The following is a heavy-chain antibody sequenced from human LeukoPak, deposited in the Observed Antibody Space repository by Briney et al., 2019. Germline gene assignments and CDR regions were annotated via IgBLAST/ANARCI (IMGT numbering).Heavy chain of an antibody. CDR1: GFTFSSYW. J-gene: IGHJ4*02. V-gene: IGHV3-23*01. CDR3: ATYRQVLLPFES. Sequence: PGGSLRLSCAASGFTFSSYWMHWVRQAPGKGLEWVSAISGSGGSTYYADSVKGRFTISRDNSKNTLYLQMNSLRAEDTAVYYCATYRQVLLPFESWGQGTLVTVSS. CDR2: ISGSGGST. D-gene: IGHD2-8*02.